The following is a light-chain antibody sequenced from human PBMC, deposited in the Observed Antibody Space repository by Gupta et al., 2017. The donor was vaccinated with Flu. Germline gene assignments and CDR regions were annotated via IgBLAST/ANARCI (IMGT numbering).Light chain of an antibody. CDR1: QSISSY. Sequence: DIQMTQSPSSLSASVGDRVTITCRASQSISSYLNWYQQKPGKAPKLLIYAASSLQSGVPSRFSGSGSGTDXTLTISXRQPEDFATYYCQQSDSNLSWTFGXGTKVEIK. J-gene: IGKJ1*01. CDR3: QQSDSNLSWT. V-gene: IGKV1-39*01. CDR2: AAS.